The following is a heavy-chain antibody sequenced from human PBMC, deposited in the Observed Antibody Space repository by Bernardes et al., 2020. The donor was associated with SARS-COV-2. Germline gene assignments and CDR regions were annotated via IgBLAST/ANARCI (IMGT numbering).Heavy chain of an antibody. CDR1: GGSFSGYY. CDR2: INDSGST. J-gene: IGHJ5*02. D-gene: IGHD2-2*01. V-gene: IGHV4-34*01. Sequence: ETLSLTCAVYGGSFSGYYWSWIRQPPGKGLEWIGEINDSGSTNYNPSLKSRVTISVDTSKNQFSLKLSSVTAADTAVYYCARRLGFCSSTSCFLRWFDPWGQGTLVTVSS. CDR3: ARRLGFCSSTSCFLRWFDP.